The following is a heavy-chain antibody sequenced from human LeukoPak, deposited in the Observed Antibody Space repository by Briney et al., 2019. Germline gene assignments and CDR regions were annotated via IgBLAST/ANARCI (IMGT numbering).Heavy chain of an antibody. Sequence: PSETLSLTCTVSGGSISSGSYYWSWIRQPAGKGLEWIGRIYTSGSTNYNPSLKSRVTISVDTSKNQFSLKLSSVTAADTAVYYCARDGPYYGSGSYYYYYMDVWGKGTTVTISS. J-gene: IGHJ6*03. V-gene: IGHV4-61*02. CDR3: ARDGPYYGSGSYYYYYMDV. CDR1: GGSISSGSYY. D-gene: IGHD3-10*01. CDR2: IYTSGST.